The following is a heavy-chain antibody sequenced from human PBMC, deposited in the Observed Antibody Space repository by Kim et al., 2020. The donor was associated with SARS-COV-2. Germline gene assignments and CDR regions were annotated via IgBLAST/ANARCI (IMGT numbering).Heavy chain of an antibody. V-gene: IGHV1-3*01. Sequence: ASVKVSCKASGYTFTSYAMHWVRQAPGQRLEWMGWINAGNGNTKYSQKFQGRVTITRDTSASTAYMELSSLRSEDTAVYYCARGLHIVGATLHYWGQGTLVTVSS. CDR2: INAGNGNT. CDR1: GYTFTSYA. D-gene: IGHD1-26*01. CDR3: ARGLHIVGATLHY. J-gene: IGHJ4*02.